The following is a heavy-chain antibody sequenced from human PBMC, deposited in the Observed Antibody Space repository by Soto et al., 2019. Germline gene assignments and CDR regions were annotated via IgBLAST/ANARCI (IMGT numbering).Heavy chain of an antibody. D-gene: IGHD2-15*01. CDR1: XXSXSSGGXX. CDR2: IYHSGST. CDR3: ARGQVVAAQH. V-gene: IGHV4-30-2*01. Sequence: SETLSLTCAVXXXSXSSGGXXXXXIRQPPGKGLEWIGYIYHSGSTYYNPSLKSRVTISVDRSKNQFSLKLSSVTAADTAVYYCARGQVVAAQHWGQGTLVTVS. J-gene: IGHJ4*02.